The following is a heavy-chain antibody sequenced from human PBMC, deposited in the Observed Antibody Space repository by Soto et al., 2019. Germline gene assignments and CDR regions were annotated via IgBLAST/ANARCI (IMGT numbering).Heavy chain of an antibody. J-gene: IGHJ4*02. CDR3: ARAGGTTVTGLWHFDS. V-gene: IGHV3-33*01. CDR1: GFTFNTYS. Sequence: QVQLEESGGGVVQPGRSLRLSCEASGFTFNTYSMHWVRQPPGKGLEWLAAIWYDGTQKYYADSVKCRFIISRDNSKKTLYWEMNSLRAEDTAVYYCARAGGTTVTGLWHFDSWGQGTLVNVSS. D-gene: IGHD4-17*01. CDR2: IWYDGTQK.